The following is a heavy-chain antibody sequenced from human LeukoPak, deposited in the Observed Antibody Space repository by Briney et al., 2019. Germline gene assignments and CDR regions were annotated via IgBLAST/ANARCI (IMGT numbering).Heavy chain of an antibody. CDR1: GFTFNTYT. Sequence: GGSLRLSCAASGFTFNTYTMHWVRQAPGKGLEWVAVISYDGNNKHYADSVKGRFSISRDNSKNTLYLQLNSLRAEDTAVYYCARDLYSSGWYLGAFDIWGRGTMVTVSS. CDR3: ARDLYSSGWYLGAFDI. CDR2: ISYDGNNK. V-gene: IGHV3-30*04. J-gene: IGHJ3*02. D-gene: IGHD6-19*01.